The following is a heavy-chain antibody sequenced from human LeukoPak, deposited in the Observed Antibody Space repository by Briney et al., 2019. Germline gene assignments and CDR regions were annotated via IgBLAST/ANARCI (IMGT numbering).Heavy chain of an antibody. D-gene: IGHD6-13*01. CDR3: ARADQKGYSSSWYYYGMDV. CDR1: GYTFTGYY. Sequence: EASVKVSCKASGYTFTGYYMHWVRQAPGQGLEWMGWINPNSGGTNYAQKFQGWVTMTRDTSISTAYVELSRLRSDDTAVYYCARADQKGYSSSWYYYGMDVWGKGTTVTVSS. V-gene: IGHV1-2*04. J-gene: IGHJ6*04. CDR2: INPNSGGT.